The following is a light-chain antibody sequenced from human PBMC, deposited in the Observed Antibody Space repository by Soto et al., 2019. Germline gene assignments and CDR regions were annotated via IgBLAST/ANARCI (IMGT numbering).Light chain of an antibody. J-gene: IGLJ2*01. CDR2: SNN. CDR3: AAWDDSLNMV. V-gene: IGLV1-47*02. CDR1: TSNIGNNY. Sequence: QSVLTQAPSASGTPGQRVTISCSGSTSNIGNNYVYWYQHLPGTAPKLLIYSNNQRPSGVPDRFSASKSGSSASLAISGLRSEDEADYYCAAWDDSLNMVFGEGTKLTVL.